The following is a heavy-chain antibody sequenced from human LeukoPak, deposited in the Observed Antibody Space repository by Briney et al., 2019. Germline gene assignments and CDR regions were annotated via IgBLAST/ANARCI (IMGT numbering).Heavy chain of an antibody. J-gene: IGHJ4*02. CDR3: ARLDSSVGAFDY. CDR2: IYPGDSDT. D-gene: IGHD1-26*01. Sequence: GAPIQTSSKGSGCSFTRYWIGWVRQMPAKGMEWMGIIYPGDSDTRYSPSFQGQVTISADKSISTAYLQWSSLKASHTAMYHGARLDSSVGAFDYWGQGALVSVSS. V-gene: IGHV5-51*01. CDR1: GCSFTRYW.